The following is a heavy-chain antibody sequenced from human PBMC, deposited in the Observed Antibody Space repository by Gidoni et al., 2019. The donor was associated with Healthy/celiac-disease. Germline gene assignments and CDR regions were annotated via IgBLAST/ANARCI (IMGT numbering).Heavy chain of an antibody. V-gene: IGHV3-23*01. CDR2: ISGRCGRT. Sequence: EVQLLESGGGLVQPGGSLRLSCADSGFIFSSYAMSWFRQAPGKGLEVVQAISGRCGRTYNADSGKGRFTISRDNPKNTLYMQMNSLRAEDTAVYYCASPGYSSSWYYMDVWGKGTTVTVSS. J-gene: IGHJ6*03. CDR1: GFIFSSYA. CDR3: ASPGYSSSWYYMDV. D-gene: IGHD6-13*01.